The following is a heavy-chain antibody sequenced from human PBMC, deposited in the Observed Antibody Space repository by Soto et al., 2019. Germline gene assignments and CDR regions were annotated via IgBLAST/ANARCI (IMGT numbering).Heavy chain of an antibody. V-gene: IGHV1-46*01. CDR1: GYTFTTHY. CDR2: INPSGGRT. CDR3: GRDRAYSSGWFPPVTD. D-gene: IGHD6-19*01. J-gene: IGHJ4*02. Sequence: ASVKVSCKASGYTFTTHYMHWVRQAPGQGLEWMGIINPSGGRTTYALKFQGRVSLTSDTSTNTVYMELSSLRSEDTAVYYCGRDRAYSSGWFPPVTDWGQGTLVTVSS.